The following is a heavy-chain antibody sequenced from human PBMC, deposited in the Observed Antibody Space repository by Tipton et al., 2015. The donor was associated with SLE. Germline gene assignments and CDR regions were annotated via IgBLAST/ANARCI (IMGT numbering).Heavy chain of an antibody. Sequence: LRLSCTVSGGSIRSSSYYWGWIRQPPGKGLEWIGSIYYSGSTYYNPSLKSRVTISVDTSKNQFSLKLSSVTAADTAVYYCAGMSYARDGYFDYWGQGTLLTVST. J-gene: IGHJ4*02. CDR2: IYYSGST. CDR1: GGSIRSSSYY. D-gene: IGHD3-10*01. V-gene: IGHV4-39*07. CDR3: AGMSYARDGYFDY.